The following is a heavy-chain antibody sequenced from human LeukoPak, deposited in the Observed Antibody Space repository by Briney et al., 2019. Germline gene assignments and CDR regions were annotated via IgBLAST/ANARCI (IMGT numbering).Heavy chain of an antibody. CDR1: GFTFSASA. CDR2: IRNKANNYAT. Sequence: GGSLRLSCAASGFTFSASAMLWVRQASGKGLEWVGRIRNKANNYATVYTASVKGRFTISRDDSKNTAYLQMNSLKTEDTAVYCCSRMDCSRNSCWVDYWGQGTLVTVSS. CDR3: SRMDCSRNSCWVDY. J-gene: IGHJ4*02. V-gene: IGHV3-73*01. D-gene: IGHD2-2*01.